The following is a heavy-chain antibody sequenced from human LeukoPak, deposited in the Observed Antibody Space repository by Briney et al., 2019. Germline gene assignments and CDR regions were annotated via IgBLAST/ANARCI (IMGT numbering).Heavy chain of an antibody. J-gene: IGHJ6*02. V-gene: IGHV3-30*03. D-gene: IGHD6-13*01. CDR3: ATHPPSSSWPDYYYGMDV. Sequence: PGGSLRLSCAASGFTFSSYGMHWVRLAPGKGLEWVAVISYDGSNKYYADSVKGRFTISRDNSKNTLYLQMNSLRAEDTAVYYCATHPPSSSWPDYYYGMDVWGQGTTVTVSS. CDR2: ISYDGSNK. CDR1: GFTFSSYG.